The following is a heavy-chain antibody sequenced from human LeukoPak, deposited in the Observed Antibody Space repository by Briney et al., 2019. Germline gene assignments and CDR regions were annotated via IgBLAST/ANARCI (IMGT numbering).Heavy chain of an antibody. CDR1: GFTFSSYA. J-gene: IGHJ4*02. CDR2: ISGSGGST. D-gene: IGHD2-15*01. V-gene: IGHV3-23*01. CDR3: AKPRWHDGDYFDY. Sequence: PGGPLRLSCAASGFTFSSYAMSWVRQAPGKGLEWVSAISGSGGSTYYADSVKGRFTISRDNSKNTLYLQMNSLRAEDTAVYYCAKPRWHDGDYFDYWGQGTLVTVSS.